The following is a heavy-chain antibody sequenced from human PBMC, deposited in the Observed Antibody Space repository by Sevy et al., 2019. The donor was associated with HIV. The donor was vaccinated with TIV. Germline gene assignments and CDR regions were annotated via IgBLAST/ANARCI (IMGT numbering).Heavy chain of an antibody. J-gene: IGHJ6*03. Sequence: SETLSLTRTVSGGSINNYYCSCIRRPPGKGREGLGYTFSSGPTNYTPSLSNRVTFSVDTSKNQFSLRLSSVTAADTAIYYCARQGNTDFYNYYMDVWGNGAAVTVSS. V-gene: IGHV4-59*08. D-gene: IGHD4-17*01. CDR1: GGSINNYY. CDR2: TFSSGPT. CDR3: ARQGNTDFYNYYMDV.